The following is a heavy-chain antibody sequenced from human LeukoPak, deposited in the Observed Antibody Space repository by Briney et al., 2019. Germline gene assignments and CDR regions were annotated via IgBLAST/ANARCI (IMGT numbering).Heavy chain of an antibody. CDR3: ARAARTTFDY. Sequence: SETLSLTCTVSGGSLSSSSYYWGWIRQPPGKGLEWIGRIYTSGSTNYNPSLKSRVTMSVDTSKNQFSLKLSSVTAADTAVYYCARAARTTFDYWGQGTLVTVSS. V-gene: IGHV4-39*07. CDR2: IYTSGST. D-gene: IGHD1-14*01. J-gene: IGHJ4*02. CDR1: GGSLSSSSYY.